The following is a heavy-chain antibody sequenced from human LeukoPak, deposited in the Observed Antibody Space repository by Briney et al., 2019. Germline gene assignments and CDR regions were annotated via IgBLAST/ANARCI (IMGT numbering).Heavy chain of an antibody. V-gene: IGHV6-1*01. Sequence: SQTLSLTCAISGDSASSNSAAWNWIRQSPSRGLEWLGRTYYRSKWYNDYAVSVKSRITINPDTSKNQFSLQLNSVTPEDTAVYYCARAYSSGWLGDWYFDLWGRGTLVTVSS. D-gene: IGHD6-19*01. CDR3: ARAYSSGWLGDWYFDL. J-gene: IGHJ2*01. CDR2: TYYRSKWYN. CDR1: GDSASSNSAA.